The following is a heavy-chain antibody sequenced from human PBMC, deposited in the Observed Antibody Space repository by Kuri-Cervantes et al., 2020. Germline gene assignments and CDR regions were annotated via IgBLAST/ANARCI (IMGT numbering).Heavy chain of an antibody. J-gene: IGHJ4*02. V-gene: IGHV1-3*01. Sequence: ASVKVSCKASGYTFTYRYLHWARQAPGQRLEWMGWINAGNGNTKYSQKFQGRVTITRDTSASTAYMELSSLRSEDTAVYYCASGGRYSSNLDYWGQGTLVTVSS. CDR3: ASGGRYSSNLDY. CDR2: INAGNGNT. CDR1: GYTFTYRY. D-gene: IGHD6-13*01.